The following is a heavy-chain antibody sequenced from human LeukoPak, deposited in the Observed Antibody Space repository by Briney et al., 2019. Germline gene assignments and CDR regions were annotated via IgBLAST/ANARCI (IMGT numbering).Heavy chain of an antibody. D-gene: IGHD5-18*01. CDR2: IIPIFGTA. V-gene: IGHV1-69*01. J-gene: IGHJ6*03. Sequence: ASVKVSCKASGGTFSSYAISWVRQAPGQGLEWMGGIIPIFGTANYAQKFQGRVTITADESTSTAYMELSSLRSEDTAVYYCARKGYSYGYYYYYYMVVWGKGTTVTVSS. CDR1: GGTFSSYA. CDR3: ARKGYSYGYYYYYYMVV.